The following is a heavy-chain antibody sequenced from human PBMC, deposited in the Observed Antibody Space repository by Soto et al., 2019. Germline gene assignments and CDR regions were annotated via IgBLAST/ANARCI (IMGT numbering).Heavy chain of an antibody. CDR1: GFTFSSND. Sequence: EVQLVESGGGLIQPGGSLRLSCAASGFTFSSNDMNWVRQAPGKGLEWVSLIYSSGSTSYADSVKGRFTISRDNSKNTXXXXXXXLRXEDTAVYYCSTRPLLPGAPWGQGTMVTVSS. CDR2: IYSSGST. J-gene: IGHJ3*01. CDR3: STRPLLPGAP. D-gene: IGHD3-22*01. V-gene: IGHV3-53*01.